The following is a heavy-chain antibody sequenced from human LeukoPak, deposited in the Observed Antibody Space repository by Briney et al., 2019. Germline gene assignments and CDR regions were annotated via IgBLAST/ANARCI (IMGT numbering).Heavy chain of an antibody. V-gene: IGHV3-23*01. J-gene: IGHJ4*02. Sequence: GGSLGLSCAASGFTFSSYGMSWVRQAPGKGLEWVSGIVGSGVTTYYADSVKGRFTISRDNSKNTLYLHMNGLRVEDTAIYYCARDERWIQFNYWGQGTLVTVSS. CDR1: GFTFSSYG. CDR2: IVGSGVTT. D-gene: IGHD5-18*01. CDR3: ARDERWIQFNY.